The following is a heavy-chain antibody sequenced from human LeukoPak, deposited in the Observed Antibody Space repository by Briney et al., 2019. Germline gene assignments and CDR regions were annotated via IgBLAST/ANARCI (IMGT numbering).Heavy chain of an antibody. CDR1: SGSISSYY. J-gene: IGHJ4*02. Sequence: SETLSLICTVSSGSISSYYRSWIRQPPGKTLEWIGYIHYSGRPNYNPSLKSRVTISVDKSKNQFSLNLSSVTTADTAVYYCARAGRGGDYGDYWGQGNLVIVSS. CDR3: ARAGRGGDYGDY. CDR2: IHYSGRP. D-gene: IGHD5-24*01. V-gene: IGHV4-59*01.